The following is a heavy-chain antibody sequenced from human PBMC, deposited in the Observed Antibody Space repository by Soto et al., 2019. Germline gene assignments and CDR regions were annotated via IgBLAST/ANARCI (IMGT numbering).Heavy chain of an antibody. D-gene: IGHD2-21*01. CDR3: ARDRVDSINWFDP. J-gene: IGHJ5*02. CDR2: INSDGSST. Sequence: EVQLVESGGGLVQPGGSLRLSCAASGFTFSSYWMHWVRQAPGKRLVWVSRINSDGSSTSYADSVKGRFTISRDNAENTLYLQITSMRTEDTAVYYCARDRVDSINWFDPWSSGTPVTVGS. CDR1: GFTFSSYW. V-gene: IGHV3-74*01.